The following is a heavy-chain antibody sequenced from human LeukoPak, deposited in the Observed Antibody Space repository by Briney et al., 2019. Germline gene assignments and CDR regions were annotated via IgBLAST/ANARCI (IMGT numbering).Heavy chain of an antibody. D-gene: IGHD6-13*01. CDR3: AKIGSRWYYYYMDV. V-gene: IGHV3-23*01. J-gene: IGHJ6*03. CDR2: ITDSGGST. CDR1: GFTFSSYA. Sequence: GGSLRLSCAASGFTFSSYAMSWVRQAPGKGLEWVSTITDSGGSTYYADSVKGRFTISRDNSKNTLYLQMNSLRAEDTAVYYCAKIGSRWYYYYMDVWGKGTTVTISS.